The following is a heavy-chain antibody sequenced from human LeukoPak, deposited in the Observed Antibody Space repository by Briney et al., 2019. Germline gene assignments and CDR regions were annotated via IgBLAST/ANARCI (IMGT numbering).Heavy chain of an antibody. CDR1: GVSISSSNSY. J-gene: IGHJ4*02. CDR3: ARQTGSGLFILP. D-gene: IGHD3/OR15-3a*01. Sequence: ASETLSLTCTVSGVSISSSNSYWDWIRQPPGKGLEWIGSIYYSGDTYYNASLKSQVSISIDTSKNQFSLRLTSVTAADTAVYYRARQTGSGLFILPGGQGTLVTVSS. CDR2: IYYSGDT. V-gene: IGHV4-39*01.